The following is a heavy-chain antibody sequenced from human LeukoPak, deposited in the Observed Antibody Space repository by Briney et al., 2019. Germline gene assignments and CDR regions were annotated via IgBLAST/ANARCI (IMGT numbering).Heavy chain of an antibody. J-gene: IGHJ4*02. CDR3: ARAVDYRNYFDY. Sequence: SQTLSLTCTVSADSMTRGGYYWSWVRQHPGKGLEWIGFIYHSGTTFYNPSLEGRAAISVDTSQNQFSLKLTSVTAADTAVYYCARAVDYRNYFDYWGQGTLVTVSS. V-gene: IGHV4-31*03. CDR2: IYHSGTT. CDR1: ADSMTRGGYY. D-gene: IGHD4-11*01.